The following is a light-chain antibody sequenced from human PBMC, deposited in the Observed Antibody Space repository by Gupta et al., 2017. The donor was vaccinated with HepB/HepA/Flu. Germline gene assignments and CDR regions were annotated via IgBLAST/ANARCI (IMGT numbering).Light chain of an antibody. V-gene: IGKV1-33*01. Sequence: IQMTQSPSSLSASVGDRVTITCQASQDIRNSLNWYQQKPGKATKLLIYDASNLETGVPVRISGSGSGTEFTFTISSLQPEDIATYYCQQYDKPPFTFGAGTKVEIK. CDR2: DAS. CDR3: QQYDKPPFT. CDR1: QDIRNS. J-gene: IGKJ4*01.